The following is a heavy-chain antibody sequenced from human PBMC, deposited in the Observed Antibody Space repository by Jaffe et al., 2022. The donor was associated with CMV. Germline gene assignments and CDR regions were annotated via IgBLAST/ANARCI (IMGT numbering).Heavy chain of an antibody. CDR2: IWYDGSNK. Sequence: QVQLVESGGGVVQPGRSLRLSCAASGFTFSSYGMHWVRQAPGKGLEWVAVIWYDGSNKYYADSVKGRFTISRDNSKNTLYLQMNSLRAEDTAVYYCARDGNHIAAAGRRGDFDYWGQGTLVTVSS. CDR3: ARDGNHIAAAGRRGDFDY. V-gene: IGHV3-33*01. CDR1: GFTFSSYG. J-gene: IGHJ4*02. D-gene: IGHD6-13*01.